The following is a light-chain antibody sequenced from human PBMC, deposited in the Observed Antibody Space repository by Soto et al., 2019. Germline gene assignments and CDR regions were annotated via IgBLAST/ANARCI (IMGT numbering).Light chain of an antibody. V-gene: IGLV2-14*01. Sequence: QSVLTQPASVSGSPGQSITISCTGTSSDVGSYNYVSWYQQHLGKAPKLIIYEVKNRPSGVSNRFSGSKSGNTASLTISGLQADDDADYYCSSFSGSSTLVVGGGTK. CDR3: SSFSGSSTLV. J-gene: IGLJ2*01. CDR2: EVK. CDR1: SSDVGSYNY.